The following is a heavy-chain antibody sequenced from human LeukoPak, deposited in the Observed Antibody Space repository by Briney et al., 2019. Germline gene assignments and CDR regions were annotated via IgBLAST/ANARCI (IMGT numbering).Heavy chain of an antibody. Sequence: ASVKVSCKASGYTFTGYYMHWVRQAPGQGLEWMGWINPNSGGTNYAQKFQNRVTMTRDTSISTAYMELSSLRSDDTAVYYCAREHSSGYYFDAFDIWGQGTMVTVSS. V-gene: IGHV1-2*02. J-gene: IGHJ3*02. D-gene: IGHD3-22*01. CDR3: AREHSSGYYFDAFDI. CDR1: GYTFTGYY. CDR2: INPNSGGT.